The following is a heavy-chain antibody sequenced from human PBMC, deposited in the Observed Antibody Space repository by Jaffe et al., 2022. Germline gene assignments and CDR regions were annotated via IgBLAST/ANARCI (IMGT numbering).Heavy chain of an antibody. V-gene: IGHV3-48*03. J-gene: IGHJ5*02. CDR2: ISSSGSTI. CDR3: ARDQWGPYYDILTGYYRANWFDP. D-gene: IGHD3-9*01. CDR1: GFTFSSYE. Sequence: EVQLVESGGGLVQPGGSLRLSCAASGFTFSSYEMNWVRQAPGKGLEWVSYISSSGSTIYYADSVKGRFTISRDNAKNSLYLQMNSLRAEDTAVYYCARDQWGPYYDILTGYYRANWFDPWGQGTLVTVSS.